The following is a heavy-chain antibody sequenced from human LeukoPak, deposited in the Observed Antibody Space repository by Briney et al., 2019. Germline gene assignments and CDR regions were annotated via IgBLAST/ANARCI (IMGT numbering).Heavy chain of an antibody. Sequence: SETLSLTCAVYGGSFSGYYWSWIRQPPGKGLEWIGEINHSGSTNYNPSLKSRVTISVDTSKNQFSLKLSSVTAADTAVYYCARDGPNYGMDVWGQGTTVTVSS. J-gene: IGHJ6*02. V-gene: IGHV4-34*01. CDR1: GGSFSGYY. CDR2: INHSGST. CDR3: ARDGPNYGMDV.